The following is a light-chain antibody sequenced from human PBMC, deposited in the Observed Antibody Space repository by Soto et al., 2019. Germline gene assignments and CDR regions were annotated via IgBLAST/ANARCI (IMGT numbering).Light chain of an antibody. CDR3: CSYAGSYTSWV. J-gene: IGLJ3*02. Sequence: QSALTQPRSVSGSPGQSVTISCTGTSSDVGGYNYVSWYQQFPGKAPKLMIYDVSKRPSGVPDRFSGSKSDNTASLTISGLQVEDEAHYYCCSYAGSYTSWVFGGGTKVTVL. CDR2: DVS. CDR1: SSDVGGYNY. V-gene: IGLV2-11*01.